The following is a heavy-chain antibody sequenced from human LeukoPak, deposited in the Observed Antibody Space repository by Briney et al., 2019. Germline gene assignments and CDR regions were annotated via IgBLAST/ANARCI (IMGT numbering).Heavy chain of an antibody. V-gene: IGHV5-51*01. CDR1: GYSFTSYW. CDR2: IYPGDSDT. J-gene: IGHJ4*02. D-gene: IGHD3-10*01. Sequence: GESLKISCKGTGYSFTSYWIGWVRQMPGKGLEWMGIIYPGDSDTRYSPSFQGQVTTSAEKPISTAYLQWSRLKASDTAMYYRARRGEGVCALVDYWGQGTLVTLSS. CDR3: ARRGEGVCALVDY.